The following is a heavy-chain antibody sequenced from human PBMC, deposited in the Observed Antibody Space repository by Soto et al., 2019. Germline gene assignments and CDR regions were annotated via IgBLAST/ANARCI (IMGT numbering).Heavy chain of an antibody. V-gene: IGHV1-2*02. CDR3: TRNAFYYNSSGYHDGFDI. D-gene: IGHD3-22*01. J-gene: IGHJ3*02. CDR1: GYTFSDYY. CDR2: ISPKSGGT. Sequence: QVQLVQSGAEVQKPGASVKVSCKASGYTFSDYYVHWVRQAPGQGLGWMGWISPKSGGTNYAQKFQGRVTMTRDTSIFTAYMELSRLRSDDTAVYYCTRNAFYYNSSGYHDGFDIWGQGTLVTVSS.